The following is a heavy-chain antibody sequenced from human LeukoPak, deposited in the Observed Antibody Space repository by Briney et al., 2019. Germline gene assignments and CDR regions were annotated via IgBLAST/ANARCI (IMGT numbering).Heavy chain of an antibody. J-gene: IGHJ4*02. Sequence: SDTLSLTCTVSGGSISSYYWSWIPQPAGKGLEWIGRIYTSGSTNYNPSLKSRVTMSVDTSKNQFSLKLSSVTAADTAVYYCARFPTVIAAAGTNYWGQGTLVTVSS. CDR1: GGSISSYY. D-gene: IGHD6-13*01. CDR3: ARFPTVIAAAGTNY. CDR2: IYTSGST. V-gene: IGHV4-4*07.